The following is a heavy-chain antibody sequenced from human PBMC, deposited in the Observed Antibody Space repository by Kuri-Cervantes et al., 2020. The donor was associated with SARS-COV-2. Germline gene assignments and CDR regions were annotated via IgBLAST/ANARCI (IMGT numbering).Heavy chain of an antibody. J-gene: IGHJ4*02. CDR2: ISGSGGST. CDR1: GFTFSSYA. D-gene: IGHD6-19*01. Sequence: GESLKISCAASGFTFSSYAMSWVRQAPGKGLEWVSTISGSGGSTYYADSVKGRFTISRDNSKNTLYLQMNSLRAEDTAVYYCAKASPTSYSSGWYAHYWCQGTLVTVSS. CDR3: AKASPTSYSSGWYAHY. V-gene: IGHV3-23*01.